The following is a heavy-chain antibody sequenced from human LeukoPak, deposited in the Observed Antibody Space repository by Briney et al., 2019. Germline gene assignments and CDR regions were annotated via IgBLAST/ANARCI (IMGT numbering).Heavy chain of an antibody. CDR2: FDPEDGET. V-gene: IGHV1-24*01. J-gene: IGHJ4*02. CDR1: GYTLTELS. D-gene: IGHD5-18*01. Sequence: ASVKVSCKVSGYTLTELSMHWVRQAPGKGLEWMGGFDPEDGETIYAQKFQGRVTMTEDTSTDTAYMELSSLRSEDTAVYYCATRRTAMVNGPEYYLDLWGQGTLVTVSS. CDR3: ATRRTAMVNGPEYYLDL.